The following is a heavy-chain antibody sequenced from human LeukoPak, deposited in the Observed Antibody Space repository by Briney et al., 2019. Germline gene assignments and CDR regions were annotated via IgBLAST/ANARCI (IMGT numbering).Heavy chain of an antibody. D-gene: IGHD2-2*01. J-gene: IGHJ4*02. CDR1: GFTLSRYG. Sequence: GGSLRLSCSASGFTLSRYGMHWVRQAPGKGLEYVSGISSNGGSTNYADSVKGRFTISRDNSKNTLHLQMSSLRAEDTAVYYCVNGYCSRISCSLIDYVGQGTLVTVSS. V-gene: IGHV3-64D*06. CDR3: VNGYCSRISCSLIDY. CDR2: ISSNGGST.